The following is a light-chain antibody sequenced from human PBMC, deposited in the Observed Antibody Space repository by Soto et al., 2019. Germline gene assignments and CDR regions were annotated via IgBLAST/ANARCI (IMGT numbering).Light chain of an antibody. CDR3: RQSYSTPC. V-gene: IGKV1-39*01. CDR1: QGISTY. CDR2: AAS. Sequence: DIQMTQSPSSLSASVGDRVTITCRASQGISTYLNWYHQKPGKAPKLLIYAASSLQSGVPSRFSGSGSGTDFTLTISSLQPEDFATYYCRQSYSTPCFGQGTKVDIK. J-gene: IGKJ1*01.